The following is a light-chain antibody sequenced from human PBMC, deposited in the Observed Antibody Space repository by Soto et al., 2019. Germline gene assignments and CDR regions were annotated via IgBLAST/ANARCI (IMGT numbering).Light chain of an antibody. Sequence: AIEMTQSPSSLSASVGDTVTITCRASQGIGKDLAWFQQRPGKAPKLLIYGASGLQNGVPSRFSGSGSGTDFILTISRLEPEDFAVYYCQQYGSSPRTFGQGTKVDIK. CDR3: QQYGSSPRT. CDR2: GAS. V-gene: IGKV1-6*01. J-gene: IGKJ1*01. CDR1: QGIGKD.